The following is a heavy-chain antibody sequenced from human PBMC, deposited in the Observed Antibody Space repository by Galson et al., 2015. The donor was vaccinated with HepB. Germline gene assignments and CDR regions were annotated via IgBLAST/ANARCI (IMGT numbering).Heavy chain of an antibody. CDR2: IFHNGVT. Sequence: ETLSLTCAVSGYSISSGYYWGWIRQPPGKGLEWIASIFHNGVTYYNPSLRSRVIISVDTSKNQLSLKLSSVTAADTAVYYCARGANWYFDLWGRGTLFTVSS. D-gene: IGHD1-26*01. CDR3: ARGANWYFDL. CDR1: GYSISSGYY. J-gene: IGHJ2*01. V-gene: IGHV4-38-2*01.